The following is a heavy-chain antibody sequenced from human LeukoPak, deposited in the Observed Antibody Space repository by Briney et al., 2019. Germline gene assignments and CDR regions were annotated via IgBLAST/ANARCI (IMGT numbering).Heavy chain of an antibody. CDR2: IIPILCTA. D-gene: IGHD5-24*01. J-gene: IGHJ4*02. V-gene: IGHV1-69*05. CDR1: GGTLSSYA. Sequence: SVKVSCKPSGGTLSSYATSWVRPAPGQGGEWMGGIIPILCTANYAQKFQGRVTITTDESTSTAYMELSSLRPEDTAVYYCARSGRVEMATITALNYWGQGTLVTVSS. CDR3: ARSGRVEMATITALNY.